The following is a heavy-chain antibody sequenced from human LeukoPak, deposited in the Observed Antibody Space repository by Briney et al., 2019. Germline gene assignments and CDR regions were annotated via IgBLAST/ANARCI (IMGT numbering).Heavy chain of an antibody. CDR2: IIPIFGTA. Sequence: GASVKVSCKASGGTFSSYAISWVRQAPGQGLEWMGGIIPIFGTANYAQKFQGRVTITADESTRTAYMELRSLRSDDTAVYYCARDRVTGPIDYWGQGTLVIVSS. CDR3: ARDRVTGPIDY. CDR1: GGTFSSYA. V-gene: IGHV1-69*13. D-gene: IGHD3-10*01. J-gene: IGHJ4*02.